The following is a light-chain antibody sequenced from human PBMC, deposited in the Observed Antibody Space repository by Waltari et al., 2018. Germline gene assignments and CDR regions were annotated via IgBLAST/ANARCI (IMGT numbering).Light chain of an antibody. CDR1: QSLVVW. J-gene: IGKJ1*01. CDR3: LQYNSYPWT. CDR2: KAS. V-gene: IGKV1-5*03. Sequence: DIQVTQSPSTLSASVGDRVTITCRASQSLVVWLAWYQQKPGKAPRLLIYKASYLESGVPSRFSGSGSVTEFTLTISSLQADDFATYYCLQYNSYPWTFGQGTKVEIK.